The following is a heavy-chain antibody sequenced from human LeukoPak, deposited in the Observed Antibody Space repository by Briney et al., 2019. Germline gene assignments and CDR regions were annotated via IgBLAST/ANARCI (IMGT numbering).Heavy chain of an antibody. V-gene: IGHV3-7*01. CDR1: GFPFSSYW. D-gene: IGHD4-17*01. J-gene: IGHJ4*02. CDR2: IKQDGSEK. CDR3: ARAEGYGDYVDY. Sequence: PGGSLRLSCVASGFPFSSYWMSWVRQAPGKGLEWVANIKQDGSEKYYVDSVKGRFTISRDNAKNSLYLQMNSLRAEDTAVYYCARAEGYGDYVDYWGQGTLVTVSS.